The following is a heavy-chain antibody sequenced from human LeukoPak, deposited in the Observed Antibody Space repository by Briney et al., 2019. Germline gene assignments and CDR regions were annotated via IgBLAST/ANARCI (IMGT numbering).Heavy chain of an antibody. CDR2: IDPSDSYT. Sequence: GESLRISCKGSGYNFASYWISWVRQMPGKGLEWMGKIDPSDSYTNYSPSFQGHVTISADKSTSTAYLQWSSLKASDTAMYYCASRYGSGTFYTPAPWGQGTLVIVSS. CDR3: ASRYGSGTFYTPAP. V-gene: IGHV5-10-1*01. J-gene: IGHJ5*02. CDR1: GYNFASYW. D-gene: IGHD3-10*01.